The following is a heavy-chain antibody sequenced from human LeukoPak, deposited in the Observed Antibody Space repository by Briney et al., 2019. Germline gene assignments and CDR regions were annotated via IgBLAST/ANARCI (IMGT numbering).Heavy chain of an antibody. CDR2: MYHRGNT. J-gene: IGHJ6*02. V-gene: IGHV4-38-2*02. Sequence: SETLSLTCTVSGYSISSGYYWSWIRQPPGKGLEWIGTMYHRGNTYYNPSLKSRVTISVDKSKNQFSLKLSSVTAADTAVYYCARRPPYYYYGMDVWGQGTTVTISS. CDR1: GYSISSGYY. CDR3: ARRPPYYYYGMDV.